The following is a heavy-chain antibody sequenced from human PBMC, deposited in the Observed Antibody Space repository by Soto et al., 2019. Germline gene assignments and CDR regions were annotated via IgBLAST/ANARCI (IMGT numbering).Heavy chain of an antibody. CDR2: MYYSGST. CDR3: ARGPYYDLIWNYYYMDV. V-gene: IGHV4-59*08. J-gene: IGHJ6*03. Sequence: QVQLQESGPGLVKPSETLSLSCSVSGGSISGHYWSWVRQTPGKGLEWIGYMYYSGSTNYNPSLKSRVTISVDTSKNHFSLRLTSVPAADTAVYYCARGPYYDLIWNYYYMDVWGKGTTVTVSS. CDR1: GGSISGHY. D-gene: IGHD3-16*01.